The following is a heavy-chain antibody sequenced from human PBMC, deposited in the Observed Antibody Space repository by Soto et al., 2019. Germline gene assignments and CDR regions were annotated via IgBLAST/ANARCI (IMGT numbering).Heavy chain of an antibody. J-gene: IGHJ6*02. Sequence: EVQLLESGGDLVQPGGSLRLSCAASGFSFRNYVMTWVRQAPGKGLEWVSLITASDGRVYYADSVKGRFTISRDNSNHTVYLQMNGLRVEDTAVYYCAKGDSMIRGVYGMNVWGRGTTVTVSS. D-gene: IGHD3-10*01. V-gene: IGHV3-23*01. CDR3: AKGDSMIRGVYGMNV. CDR1: GFSFRNYV. CDR2: ITASDGRV.